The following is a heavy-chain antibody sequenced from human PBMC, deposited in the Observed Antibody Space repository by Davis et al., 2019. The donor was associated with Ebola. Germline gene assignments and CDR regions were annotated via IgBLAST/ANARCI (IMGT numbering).Heavy chain of an antibody. D-gene: IGHD3-9*01. CDR1: GGSISSSRYY. V-gene: IGHV4-39*01. CDR2: IYYSGRT. Sequence: MPGGPLRPSCSVPGGSISSSRYYWGWIRQPPGKGLEWIGSIYYSGRTYYNPSLKSRITITVDTSKNQFSLKLSSVTAADTAVYYCARQTPCPDYDILTGYYNKLGWFDPWGQGTLVTVSS. CDR3: ARQTPCPDYDILTGYYNKLGWFDP. J-gene: IGHJ5*02.